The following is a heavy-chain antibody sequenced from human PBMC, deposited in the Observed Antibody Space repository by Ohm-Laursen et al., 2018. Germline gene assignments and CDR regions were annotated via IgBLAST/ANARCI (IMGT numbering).Heavy chain of an antibody. CDR3: ARDGDYGDFEYFDY. CDR1: GGSISDYY. Sequence: SETLSLTCTVSGGSISDYYWSWIRQPPGKGLEWIGYIYYSGSTNYNPSLKSRVTISVDTSKNQFSLKLSSVTAADTAVYYCARDGDYGDFEYFDYWGQGTLVTVSS. J-gene: IGHJ4*02. CDR2: IYYSGST. V-gene: IGHV4-59*12. D-gene: IGHD4-17*01.